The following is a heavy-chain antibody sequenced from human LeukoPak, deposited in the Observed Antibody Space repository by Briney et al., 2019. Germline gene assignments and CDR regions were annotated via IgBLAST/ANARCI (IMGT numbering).Heavy chain of an antibody. V-gene: IGHV3-74*01. CDR3: AKVPKSGSYPNWFDP. J-gene: IGHJ5*02. CDR1: GFTFSSYW. Sequence: EGSLRLSCAASGFTFSSYWMHWVRQAPGKGLVWVSRINSDGSSTSYADSVKGRFTISRDNSKNTLYLQMNSLRAEDTAVYYCAKVPKSGSYPNWFDPWGQGTLVTVSS. D-gene: IGHD1-26*01. CDR2: INSDGSST.